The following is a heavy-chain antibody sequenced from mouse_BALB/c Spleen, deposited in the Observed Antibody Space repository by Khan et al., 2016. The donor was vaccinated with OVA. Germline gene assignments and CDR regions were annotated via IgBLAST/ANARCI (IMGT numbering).Heavy chain of an antibody. J-gene: IGHJ4*01. CDR3: ARRTTEDALDY. CDR1: GYTFTSHT. V-gene: IGHV1-4*01. CDR2: INPRSG. D-gene: IGHD2-12*01. Sequence: VQLQQSGAELARPGASVKMSCKASGYTFTSHTMHWIKQRPGQGLEWIGYINPRSGYTQKLNDTATLTADISSSPAYMQLGSLTSEDSAAYYCARRTTEDALDYGGQGTSVTVSS.